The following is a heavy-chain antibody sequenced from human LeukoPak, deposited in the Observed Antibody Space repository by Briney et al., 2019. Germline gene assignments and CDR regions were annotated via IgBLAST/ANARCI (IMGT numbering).Heavy chain of an antibody. V-gene: IGHV3-23*01. Sequence: GGSLRLSCAASGFTFSSYAMGWVRQAPGKGLEWVSAISGSGGSTYYADSVKGRFTISRDNSKNTLYLQMNSLRAEDTAVYYCAKGRIKYYYDSSGYDYWGQGTLVTVSS. CDR1: GFTFSSYA. D-gene: IGHD3-22*01. CDR2: ISGSGGST. J-gene: IGHJ4*02. CDR3: AKGRIKYYYDSSGYDY.